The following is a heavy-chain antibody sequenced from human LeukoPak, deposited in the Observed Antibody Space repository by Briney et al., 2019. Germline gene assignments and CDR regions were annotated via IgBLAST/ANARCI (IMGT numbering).Heavy chain of an antibody. D-gene: IGHD4-17*01. Sequence: GGSLRLSCAASGFTFSSYEMNWVRQAPGKGLEWVSYISSSGSTIYYADSVKGRFTISRDNAKNSLYLQMNSLRAEDTAVYYCAKRPSDYGDYVTYFDYWGQGTLVTVSS. CDR2: ISSSGSTI. J-gene: IGHJ4*02. CDR1: GFTFSSYE. CDR3: AKRPSDYGDYVTYFDY. V-gene: IGHV3-48*03.